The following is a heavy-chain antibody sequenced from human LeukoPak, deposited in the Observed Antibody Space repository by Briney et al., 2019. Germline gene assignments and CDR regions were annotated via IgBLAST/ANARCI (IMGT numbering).Heavy chain of an antibody. Sequence: GGSLRLSCAASGFTFSSYWMHWVRQGPGKGLVWVSRINSDGSSTNYADSVKGRFPISRDNAKNTLYLQMNSLRAEDTAVYYCARHKRGYYSPFDIWGQGTMVTVSS. CDR3: ARHKRGYYSPFDI. V-gene: IGHV3-74*01. D-gene: IGHD3-10*01. J-gene: IGHJ3*02. CDR2: INSDGSST. CDR1: GFTFSSYW.